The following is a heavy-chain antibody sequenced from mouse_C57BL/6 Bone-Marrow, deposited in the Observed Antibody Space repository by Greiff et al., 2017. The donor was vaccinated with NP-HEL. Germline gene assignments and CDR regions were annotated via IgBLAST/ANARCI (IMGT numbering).Heavy chain of an antibody. D-gene: IGHD1-1*01. CDR2: IRSKSNNYAT. Sequence: EVHLVESGGGLVQPKGSLKLSCAASGFSFNTYAMNWVRQAPGKGLEWVARIRSKSNNYATSDADSVKDRFTISRDDSESMLYLHMNNLKTEDTAMYYLVRQSRFYYFDYWGQGTTLTVSS. V-gene: IGHV10-1*01. J-gene: IGHJ2*01. CDR3: VRQSRFYYFDY. CDR1: GFSFNTYA.